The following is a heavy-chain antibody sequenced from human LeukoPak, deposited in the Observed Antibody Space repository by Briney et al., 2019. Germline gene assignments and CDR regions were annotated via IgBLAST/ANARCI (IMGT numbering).Heavy chain of an antibody. CDR2: INPNSGGT. D-gene: IGHD3-22*01. CDR1: GYTFTGYY. Sequence: GASVKVSCKASGYTFTGYYIHWVRQAPGQGLEWMGWINPNSGGTNYAQKFQGRVTMTRDTSISTAYVELSRLRSDDTTVYYCARTNYYDSSGAFDYWGQGTLVTVSS. CDR3: ARTNYYDSSGAFDY. V-gene: IGHV1-2*02. J-gene: IGHJ4*02.